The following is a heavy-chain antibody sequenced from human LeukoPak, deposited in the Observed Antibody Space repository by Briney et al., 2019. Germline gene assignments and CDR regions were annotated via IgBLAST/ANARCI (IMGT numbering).Heavy chain of an antibody. Sequence: GESLKISCKGSGYSFTSYWIAWVRQMPGKGLEWMGIIYPDDSDTRYSPSFQGQVTITADKSISTAYLQWSSLKASNNAMYYCARQRRSSGWPNDYWGQGTLVTVSS. CDR2: IYPDDSDT. CDR1: GYSFTSYW. D-gene: IGHD6-19*01. CDR3: ARQRRSSGWPNDY. J-gene: IGHJ4*02. V-gene: IGHV5-51*01.